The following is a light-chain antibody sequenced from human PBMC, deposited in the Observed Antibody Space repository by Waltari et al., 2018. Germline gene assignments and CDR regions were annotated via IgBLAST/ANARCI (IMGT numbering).Light chain of an antibody. V-gene: IGLV2-23*01. J-gene: IGLJ3*02. CDR3: CSYAGSSAPRV. Sequence: YQQHPGKAPKLMMYEGSKRPSGVSNRVSGSKSDNTASLTISGLQAEDEAHYYCCSYAGSSAPRVFGGGTKLTVL. CDR2: EGS.